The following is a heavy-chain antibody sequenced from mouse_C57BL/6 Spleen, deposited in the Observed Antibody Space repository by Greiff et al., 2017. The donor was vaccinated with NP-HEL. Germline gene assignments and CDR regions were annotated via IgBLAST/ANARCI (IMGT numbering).Heavy chain of an antibody. CDR2: IRSKSNNYAT. D-gene: IGHD2-4*01. CDR1: GFSFNTYA. CDR3: VIGIYYDYDGFAY. V-gene: IGHV10-1*01. Sequence: EVQGVESGGGLVQPKGSLKLSCAASGFSFNTYAMNWVRQAPGKGLEWAARIRSKSNNYATYYADSVKDRFTIARDDSESMLYLQMNNLKTEDTAMYYCVIGIYYDYDGFAYWGQGTLVTVSA. J-gene: IGHJ3*01.